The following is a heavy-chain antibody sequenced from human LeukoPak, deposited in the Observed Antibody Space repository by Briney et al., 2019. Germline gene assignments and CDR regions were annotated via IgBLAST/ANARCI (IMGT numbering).Heavy chain of an antibody. CDR2: ISYDGSNK. CDR1: GFTFSSYA. V-gene: IGHV3-30*04. Sequence: GGSLRLSCAASGFTFSSYAMHWVRQAPGKGLEWVAAISYDGSNKYSADSVKGRFTISRDNSKNTLYLQMNSLRAEDTAVYYCAKRTGRDTREYWGQGTLVTVSS. D-gene: IGHD5-18*01. CDR3: AKRTGRDTREY. J-gene: IGHJ4*02.